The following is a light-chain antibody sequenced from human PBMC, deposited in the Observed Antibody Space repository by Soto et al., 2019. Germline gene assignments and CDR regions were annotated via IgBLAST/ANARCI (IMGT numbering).Light chain of an antibody. CDR2: AAS. CDR1: QSISSY. Sequence: DIQMTQSTSSLSASVGDRVTITCRASQSISSYLNWYQQKPGKAPKLLIYAASSLQSGVPSRFSGSGSGTDFTLTISSLQPEDFATYYCQQSYSTPLTLGQGTRLEI. V-gene: IGKV1-39*01. J-gene: IGKJ5*01. CDR3: QQSYSTPLT.